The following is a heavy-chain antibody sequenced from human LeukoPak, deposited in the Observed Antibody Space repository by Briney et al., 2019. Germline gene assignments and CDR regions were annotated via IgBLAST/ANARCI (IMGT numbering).Heavy chain of an antibody. V-gene: IGHV3-48*03. CDR1: GFTFSSYE. D-gene: IGHD3-10*01. CDR2: ISSSGSTI. CDR3: TRVWVGESHPDY. J-gene: IGHJ4*02. Sequence: RGSLRLSCAASGFTFSSYEMNSVRQAPGKGLEWGSYISSSGSTIYYAASVKGRFTISRDHAKNSLYLPMNSLRAEDTVYYCCTRVWVGESHPDYWGQRTLVAVSS.